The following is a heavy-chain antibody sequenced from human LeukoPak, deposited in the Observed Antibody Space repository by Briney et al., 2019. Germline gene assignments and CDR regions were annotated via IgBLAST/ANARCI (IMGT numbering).Heavy chain of an antibody. CDR2: IYPGDSDT. Sequence: GESLKISCKGSGYSFTSYWIGWVRQMSGKGLEWMGIIYPGDSDTRYSPSFQGQVTISADKSISTAYLQWSSLKASDTAMYYCARRGYCTNGVCYLFDYWGQGTLVTVSS. D-gene: IGHD2-8*01. CDR1: GYSFTSYW. V-gene: IGHV5-51*01. CDR3: ARRGYCTNGVCYLFDY. J-gene: IGHJ4*02.